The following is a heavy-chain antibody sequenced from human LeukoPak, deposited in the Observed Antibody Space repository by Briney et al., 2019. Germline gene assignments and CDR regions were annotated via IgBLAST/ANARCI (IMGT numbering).Heavy chain of an antibody. D-gene: IGHD6-6*01. V-gene: IGHV1-69*13. CDR1: GGTFSSYA. CDR3: ARDIAARSPPHYYYYGMDV. J-gene: IGHJ6*02. Sequence: SVKVSCKASGGTFSSYAISWVRQAPGQGLEWMGGIIPIFGTANYAQKFQGRVTITADESTSTAYMELSSLRSEDTAVYYCARDIAARSPPHYYYYGMDVWGQGTTVTVSS. CDR2: IIPIFGTA.